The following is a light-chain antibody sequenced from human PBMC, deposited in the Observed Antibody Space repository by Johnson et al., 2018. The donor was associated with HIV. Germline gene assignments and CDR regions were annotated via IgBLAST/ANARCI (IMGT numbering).Light chain of an antibody. CDR3: GTWDSSLSAYV. Sequence: QSVLTQPPSVSAAPGQKVTIPCSGSSSNIGNNYVSWYQQLPGTAPKLLISDNNKRPSGIPDRFSGSKSGTSATLGITGLQTGDEADYYCGTWDSSLSAYVFGTGTKVTV. CDR2: DNN. V-gene: IGLV1-51*01. J-gene: IGLJ1*01. CDR1: SSNIGNNY.